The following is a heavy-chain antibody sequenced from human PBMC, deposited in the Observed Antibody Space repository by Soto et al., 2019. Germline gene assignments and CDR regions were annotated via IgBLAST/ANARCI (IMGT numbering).Heavy chain of an antibody. D-gene: IGHD7-27*01. CDR1: GFTFSVFA. CDR2: ISGRGENT. J-gene: IGHJ3*02. Sequence: EVQLLESGGGLVQPGGSLRLSCAASGFTFSVFAMSWVRQAPGKGLELVSTISGRGENTYYADSVKGRFTISRDNSKNTLNLQMNSLRGEDTAVYHCAKDRGTGDYGVNAVDIWGQGTMVTVAS. CDR3: AKDRGTGDYGVNAVDI. V-gene: IGHV3-23*01.